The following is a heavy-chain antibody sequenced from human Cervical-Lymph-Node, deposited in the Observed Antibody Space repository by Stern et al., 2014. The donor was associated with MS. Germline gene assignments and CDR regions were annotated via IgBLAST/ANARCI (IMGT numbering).Heavy chain of an antibody. Sequence: QVQLVQSGAEVEKPGASVTVSCNVSGHPLSELAIHWLRQLPTSGLEWLGQFDPEDGETVYAQRLKGRLTMTEDTNTDTAYMTLTARTSDDTAVYYCATDRGVKWGPGTLVAVSS. CDR1: GHPLSELA. J-gene: IGHJ4*02. CDR2: FDPEDGET. V-gene: IGHV1-24*01. D-gene: IGHD3-10*01. CDR3: ATDRGVK.